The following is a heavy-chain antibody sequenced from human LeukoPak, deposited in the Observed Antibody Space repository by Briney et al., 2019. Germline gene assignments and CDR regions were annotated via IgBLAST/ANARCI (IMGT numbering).Heavy chain of an antibody. CDR1: GGSISSSSYY. CDR3: ARIADSSWYYYYYYMDV. CDR2: IYYSGST. Sequence: KSSETLSLTCTVSGGSISSSSYYWGWIRQPPGKGLEWIGSIYYSGSTYYNPSLKSRVTISVDTSKNQFSLKLSSVTAADTAVYYCARIADSSWYYYYYYMDVWGKGTTVTVSS. D-gene: IGHD6-13*01. J-gene: IGHJ6*03. V-gene: IGHV4-39*07.